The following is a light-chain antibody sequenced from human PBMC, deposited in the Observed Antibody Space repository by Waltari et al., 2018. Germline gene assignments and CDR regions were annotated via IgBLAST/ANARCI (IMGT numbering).Light chain of an antibody. CDR1: SCDIGTYHY. CDR2: AVS. J-gene: IGLJ3*02. V-gene: IGLV2-14*03. CDR3: SSYTSTDTWV. Sequence: HSALTQPASVSGSPRQSIPISCTGTSCDIGTYHYVSWYQQHPGKAPKLMIYAVSNRPSGVSNRFSASKSGNTASLTISGLQAEDEADYYCSSYTSTDTWVFGGGTKLTVL.